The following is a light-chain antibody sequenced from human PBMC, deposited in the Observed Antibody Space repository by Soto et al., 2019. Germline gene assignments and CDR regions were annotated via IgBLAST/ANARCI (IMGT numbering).Light chain of an antibody. CDR2: GAS. CDR1: QSIRSD. CDR3: QQYDNWPT. Sequence: EIVMTQYQATLSVSPGESATLSCRASQSIRSDLAWYQQKPGQVPRLLFYGASTKATGLPARFSGSGSGTDFTLTISSLQSEDAAVYYCQQYDNWPTFGQGTRLEIK. V-gene: IGKV3-15*01. J-gene: IGKJ5*01.